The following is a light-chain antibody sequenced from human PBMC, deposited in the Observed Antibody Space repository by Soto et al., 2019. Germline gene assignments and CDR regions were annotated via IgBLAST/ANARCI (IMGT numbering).Light chain of an antibody. CDR3: QKYNSAPLT. V-gene: IGKV1-27*01. Sequence: DIQMTQSPSSLSASVGDRVTITCRASQGIANYLAWYQQKPGKVPKLLIYAASPLRAGVPPRCSGSGSGTDVTLTISSLQPEDVATYYCQKYNSAPLTFGQGTRPEI. CDR1: QGIANY. J-gene: IGKJ5*01. CDR2: AAS.